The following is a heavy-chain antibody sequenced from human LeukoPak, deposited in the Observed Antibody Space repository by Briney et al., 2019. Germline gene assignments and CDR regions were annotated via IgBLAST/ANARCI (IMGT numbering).Heavy chain of an antibody. CDR3: ANRQVVVPAAITY. CDR1: GGSISSSNW. J-gene: IGHJ4*02. D-gene: IGHD2-2*01. CDR2: IYHSGST. V-gene: IGHV4-4*02. Sequence: PSGTLSLTCAVSGGSISSSNWWSWVRQPPGKGLEWIGEIYHSGSTNYNPSLKSRVTISVDKSKNQFSLKLRSVTAADTAVYYCANRQVVVPAAITYWGQGTLVTVSS.